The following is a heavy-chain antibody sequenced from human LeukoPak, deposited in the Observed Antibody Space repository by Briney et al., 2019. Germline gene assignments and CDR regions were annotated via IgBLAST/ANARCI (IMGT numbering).Heavy chain of an antibody. CDR3: AHKTSSGYYYVGYFDY. V-gene: IGHV2-5*01. J-gene: IGHJ4*02. Sequence: ESGPTLVKPTQTLTLTCTFSGFSLSTSGVGVGWIRQPPGKALEWLALIYWNDDKRYSPSLKSRLTITKDTSKNQVVLTMTNMDPVDTATYYCAHKTSSGYYYVGYFDYWGQGTLVTVSS. CDR2: IYWNDDK. CDR1: GFSLSTSGVG. D-gene: IGHD3-22*01.